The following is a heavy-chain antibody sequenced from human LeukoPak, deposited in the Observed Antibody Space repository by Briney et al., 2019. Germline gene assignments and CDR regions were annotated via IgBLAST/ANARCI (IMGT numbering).Heavy chain of an antibody. CDR1: GFTFSSYE. CDR3: ARDTYIAAAAPDDAFDI. V-gene: IGHV3-21*01. J-gene: IGHJ3*02. D-gene: IGHD6-13*01. CDR2: ISSSSSYI. Sequence: GGSLRLSCAASGFTFSSYEMNWVRQAPGEGLEWVSSISSSSSYIYYADSVKGRFTISRDNAKNSLYLQMNSLRAEDTAVYYCARDTYIAAAAPDDAFDIWGQGTMVTVSS.